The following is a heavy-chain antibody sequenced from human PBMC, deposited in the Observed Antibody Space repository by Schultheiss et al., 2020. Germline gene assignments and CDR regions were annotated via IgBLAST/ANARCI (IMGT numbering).Heavy chain of an antibody. V-gene: IGHV3-66*01. CDR2: IYSGGLT. D-gene: IGHD2/OR15-2a*01. CDR3: ASLHFGYYYNGMDV. Sequence: GGSLRLSCAASEISVNSNYMTWVRQAPGKGLEWVAVIYSGGLTSYGDSVKGRFTISKDKSRSTLYLQMNSLRAEDTAVYYCASLHFGYYYNGMDVWGQGTTVTVSS. CDR1: EISVNSNY. J-gene: IGHJ6*02.